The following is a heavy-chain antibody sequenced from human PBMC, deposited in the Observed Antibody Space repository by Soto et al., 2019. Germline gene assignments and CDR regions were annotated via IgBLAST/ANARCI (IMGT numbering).Heavy chain of an antibody. CDR3: AAEPYYYDSSGSSPLFDY. D-gene: IGHD3-22*01. J-gene: IGHJ4*02. V-gene: IGHV1-58*01. Sequence: SVKVSCKASGFTFTSSAVQWVRQARGQRLEWIGWIVVGSGNTNYAQKFQERVTTTRDMSTSTAYMELSSLRSEDTAVYYCAAEPYYYDSSGSSPLFDYWGQGTLVTVSS. CDR1: GFTFTSSA. CDR2: IVVGSGNT.